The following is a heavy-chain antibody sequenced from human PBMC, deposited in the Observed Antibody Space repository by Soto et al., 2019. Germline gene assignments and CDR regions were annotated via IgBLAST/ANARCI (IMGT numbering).Heavy chain of an antibody. V-gene: IGHV4-34*01. Sequence: QVQLQQWGAGLLKPSETLSLPCAVYGGSFSGYYWRWFRQPPGKGLGWIGEINHSGSTNYTPSLRGGVPRSADTAKNRFPGGRSSGPAAATAVYYCARGGKDSGAPYYYYSTMAVGAKGTTVTVP. J-gene: IGHJ6*03. CDR3: ARGGKDSGAPYYYYSTMAV. CDR2: INHSGST. D-gene: IGHD3-10*01. CDR1: GGSFSGYY.